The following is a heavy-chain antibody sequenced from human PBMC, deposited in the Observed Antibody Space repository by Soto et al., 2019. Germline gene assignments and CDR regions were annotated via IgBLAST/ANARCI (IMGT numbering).Heavy chain of an antibody. CDR2: INAGNGNT. V-gene: IGHV1-3*01. CDR1: GYTFTSYA. D-gene: IGHD5-18*01. J-gene: IGHJ5*02. Sequence: VASXKVSCKASGYTFTSYAMHWVRQAPGQRLEWMGWINAGNGNTKYSQKFQGRVTITRDASASTAYMELSSLRSEDTAVYYCARESLVDTAMDVGTWFDPWGQGTLVTVSS. CDR3: ARESLVDTAMDVGTWFDP.